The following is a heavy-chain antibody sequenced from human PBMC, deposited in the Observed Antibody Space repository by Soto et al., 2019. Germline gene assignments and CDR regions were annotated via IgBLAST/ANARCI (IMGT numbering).Heavy chain of an antibody. CDR3: ARPLYSYGPMDV. CDR2: IYYSGST. D-gene: IGHD5-18*01. V-gene: IGHV4-61*01. Sequence: SETLSLTCTVSGGSVSSGSYYWSWVRQPPGKGLEWIGYIYYSGSTNYNPSLKSRVTISVDTSKNQFSLKLSSVTAADTAVYYCARPLYSYGPMDVWGQGTTVTVSS. CDR1: GGSVSSGSYY. J-gene: IGHJ6*02.